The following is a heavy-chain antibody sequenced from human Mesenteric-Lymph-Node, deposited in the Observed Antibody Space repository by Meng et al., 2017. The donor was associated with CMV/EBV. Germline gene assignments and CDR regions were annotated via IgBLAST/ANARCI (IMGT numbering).Heavy chain of an antibody. V-gene: IGHV4-38-2*02. D-gene: IGHD1-26*01. CDR3: AGELGGSSSLDN. CDR2: IYHSGKT. J-gene: IGHJ4*02. Sequence: SETLSLTCTVSGYSISSGNYWDWIRQSPGKGLEWIGSIYHSGKTNYSPSLKSRVTISVDTSKNLFSLKLNSVTAADTAVYYCAGELGGSSSLDNWGQGTLVTVSS. CDR1: GYSISSGNY.